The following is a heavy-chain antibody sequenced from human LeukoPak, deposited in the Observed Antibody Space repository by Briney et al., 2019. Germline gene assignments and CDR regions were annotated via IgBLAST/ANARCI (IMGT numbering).Heavy chain of an antibody. Sequence: GGALRLSCEASGFTFSSYAMSWVRQAPGKGLEWVSGIIDSGDITYYANSVKGRFTISRDDAKNSLYLQMNGLRVEDTAIYYCAKDFPHWYEVPHGMDVWGQGTTVTV. J-gene: IGHJ6*02. D-gene: IGHD1-14*01. CDR3: AKDFPHWYEVPHGMDV. CDR2: IIDSGDIT. CDR1: GFTFSSYA. V-gene: IGHV3-23*01.